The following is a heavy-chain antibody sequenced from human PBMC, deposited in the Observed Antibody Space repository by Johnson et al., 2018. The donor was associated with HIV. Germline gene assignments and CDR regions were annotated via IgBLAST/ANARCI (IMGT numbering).Heavy chain of an antibody. CDR2: IKTKSDGATR. CDR1: GFTFSNAW. CDR3: STGGYGSGSFAFDI. J-gene: IGHJ3*02. V-gene: IGHV3-15*01. D-gene: IGHD3-10*01. Sequence: VQLVESGVGLVKPGGSLRLSCEASGFTFSNAWMSWVRQAPGKGLEWVGHIKTKSDGATRDYVAPVKGRFIISRDDSKNMLYLQMNSLKTEDTAVYYCSTGGYGSGSFAFDIWGQGTMVTVSS.